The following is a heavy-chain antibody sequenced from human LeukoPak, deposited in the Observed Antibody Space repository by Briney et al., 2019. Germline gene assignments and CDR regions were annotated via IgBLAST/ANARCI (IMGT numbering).Heavy chain of an antibody. CDR3: ARAYGDYEDY. J-gene: IGHJ4*02. V-gene: IGHV3-48*04. CDR1: GFTFSSYS. CDR2: ISSSGSTI. D-gene: IGHD4-17*01. Sequence: GGSLRLSCAASGFTFSSYSMNWVRQAPGKGLEWVSYISSSGSTIYYADSVKGRFTISRDNAKNSLYLQMNSLRAEDTAVYYCARAYGDYEDYWGQGTLVTVSS.